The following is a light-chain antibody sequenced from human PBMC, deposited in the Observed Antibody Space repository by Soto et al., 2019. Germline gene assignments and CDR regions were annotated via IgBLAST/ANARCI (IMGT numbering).Light chain of an antibody. Sequence: DIQMTQSPSTLSASVGDRVTITCRASQSISSWLAWYQQKPGKTPKVLIYKASSLESGVPSRFSGSGSGTEFTLTISSLQPDDFAPYYCQQYNSYPWTFGQGTKVEIK. V-gene: IGKV1-5*03. J-gene: IGKJ1*01. CDR3: QQYNSYPWT. CDR2: KAS. CDR1: QSISSW.